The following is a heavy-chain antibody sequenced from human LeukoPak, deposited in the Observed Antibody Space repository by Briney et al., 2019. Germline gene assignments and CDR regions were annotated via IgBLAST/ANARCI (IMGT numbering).Heavy chain of an antibody. CDR2: IYYSGST. CDR1: GGSISSSSYY. V-gene: IGHV4-39*01. D-gene: IGHD3-10*01. CDR3: ARHNHRGEFGEYYYYYYMDV. Sequence: SETLSLTCTVSGGSISSSSYYWGWIRQPPGKGLEWIGSIYYSGSTYYNPSLKSRVTISVDTSKNQFSLKLSSVTAADTAVYYCARHNHRGEFGEYYYYYYMDVWGKGTTVTISS. J-gene: IGHJ6*03.